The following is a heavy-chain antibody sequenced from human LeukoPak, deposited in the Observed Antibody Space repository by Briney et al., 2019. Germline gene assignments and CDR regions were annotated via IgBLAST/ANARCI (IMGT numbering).Heavy chain of an antibody. CDR3: ARGRTVTTALGYYYYYMDD. D-gene: IGHD4-11*01. CDR2: INHSGST. J-gene: IGHJ6*03. CDR1: GGSFSGYY. Sequence: PSETLSLTCAVYGGSFSGYYWSWIRQPPGKGLEWIGEINHSGSTNYNPSLKSRVTISVDTSKNQFSLKLSSVTAADTAVYYCARGRTVTTALGYYYYYMDDWGKGTTVTVSS. V-gene: IGHV4-34*01.